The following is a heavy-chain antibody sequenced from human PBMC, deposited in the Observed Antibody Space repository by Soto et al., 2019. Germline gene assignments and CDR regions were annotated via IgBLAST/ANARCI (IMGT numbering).Heavy chain of an antibody. CDR2: INHSGST. V-gene: IGHV4-34*01. CDR3: ARGRKKLWFGESSHDY. Sequence: QVQLQQWGAGLLKPSETLSLTCAVYGGSFSGYYWSWIRQPPGKGLEWIGEINHSGSTNYNPSLKSRVTISVDTXKNXXSXXXXXXTXADTAVYYCARGRKKLWFGESSHDYWGQGTLVTVSS. CDR1: GGSFSGYY. J-gene: IGHJ4*02. D-gene: IGHD3-10*01.